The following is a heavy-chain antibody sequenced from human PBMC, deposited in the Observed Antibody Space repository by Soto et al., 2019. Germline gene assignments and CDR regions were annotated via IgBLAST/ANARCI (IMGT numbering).Heavy chain of an antibody. J-gene: IGHJ4*02. D-gene: IGHD3-22*01. CDR2: INHSGST. V-gene: IGHV4-34*01. CDR3: ATLYYYDSSAPGDY. Sequence: QVQLQQWGAGLLKPSETLSLTCAVYGGSFSGYYWSWIRQPPGKGLEWIGEINHSGSTNYNPSLKSRVTISVDTSKNQFSRKLSSVTAADTAVYYCATLYYYDSSAPGDYWGQGPLVTVSS. CDR1: GGSFSGYY.